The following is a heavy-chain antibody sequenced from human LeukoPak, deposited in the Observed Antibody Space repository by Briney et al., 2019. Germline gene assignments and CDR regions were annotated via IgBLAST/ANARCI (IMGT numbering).Heavy chain of an antibody. CDR2: ISSSSSYI. D-gene: IGHD5-18*01. V-gene: IGHV3-21*01. Sequence: PGGSLRLSCAASGFTFSSYSMNWVRQAPGKGLEWVSSISSSSSYIYYADSVKGRFTISRDNSKNTLYLQMNSLRAEDTAVYYCAKSGGYSYQIDYWGQGTLVTVSS. CDR1: GFTFSSYS. CDR3: AKSGGYSYQIDY. J-gene: IGHJ4*02.